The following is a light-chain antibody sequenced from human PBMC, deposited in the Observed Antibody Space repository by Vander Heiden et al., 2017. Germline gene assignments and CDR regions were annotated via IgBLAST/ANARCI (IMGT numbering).Light chain of an antibody. CDR2: WAS. CDR1: QSVLYRSNNKNY. V-gene: IGKV4-1*01. Sequence: DIVMTQSPDSLAVSLGETATINCKSSQSVLYRSNNKNYFAWYQQKPGQPPKVLIYWASIRMPGVPDRFSGSGSATDFTLTISSLQAEDVAVYYCQQDYSNPYNFGQRTNLEIK. CDR3: QQDYSNPYN. J-gene: IGKJ2*01.